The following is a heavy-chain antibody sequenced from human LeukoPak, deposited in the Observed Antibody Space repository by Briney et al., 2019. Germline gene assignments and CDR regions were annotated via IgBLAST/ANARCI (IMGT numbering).Heavy chain of an antibody. CDR1: GFTFSSYA. CDR2: ISGSGGST. Sequence: GGSLRLSCAASGFTFSSYAMSWVRQAPGKGLEWVSAISGSGGSTYYADSVKGRLTISRDNSKNTLYLQMNSLRAEDTAVYYCAKGSQWEPLYFDYWGQGTLVTVSS. CDR3: AKGSQWEPLYFDY. V-gene: IGHV3-23*01. J-gene: IGHJ4*02. D-gene: IGHD1-26*01.